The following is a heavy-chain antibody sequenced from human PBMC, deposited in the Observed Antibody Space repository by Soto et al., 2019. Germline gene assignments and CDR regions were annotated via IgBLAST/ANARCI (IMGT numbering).Heavy chain of an antibody. J-gene: IGHJ4*02. CDR1: GGSVSSGSYY. Sequence: SETLSLTSNVSGGSVSSGSYYWSWIRQLPGKGLDWVGYLYYSGSTNYNPSLKCRVTISVDTDKNEFSPRLRPVTGADTAVSFFARSKTGSDWRISYFDYWGQRTLVTVSS. V-gene: IGHV4-61*01. CDR3: ARSKTGSDWRISYFDY. CDR2: LYYSGST. D-gene: IGHD2-21*01.